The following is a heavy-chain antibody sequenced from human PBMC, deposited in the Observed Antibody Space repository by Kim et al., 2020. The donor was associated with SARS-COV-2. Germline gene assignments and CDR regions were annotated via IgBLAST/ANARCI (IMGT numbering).Heavy chain of an antibody. Sequence: GGTNYAQKFQGRVTMTSDTSISTVYWELTSLRSDDTAVYYCARSSLLDFDYWGQGTLVTVSS. CDR2: GGT. CDR3: ARSSLLDFDY. V-gene: IGHV1-2*02. D-gene: IGHD3-16*02. J-gene: IGHJ4*02.